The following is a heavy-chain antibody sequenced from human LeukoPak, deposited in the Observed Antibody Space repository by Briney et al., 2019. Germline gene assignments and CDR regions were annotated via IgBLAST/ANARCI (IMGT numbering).Heavy chain of an antibody. CDR2: IDPSDSYT. V-gene: IGHV5-10-1*01. CDR3: ARHLYSLPLA. Sequence: GESLRISCKASGYSFATYYISWVRQMPGKGLEWMGRIDPSDSYTYYSPSFQGHVTISADKSITTAYLQWSSLKASDTAMYYCARHLYSLPLAWGQGTLVTVSS. D-gene: IGHD5-18*01. CDR1: GYSFATYY. J-gene: IGHJ4*02.